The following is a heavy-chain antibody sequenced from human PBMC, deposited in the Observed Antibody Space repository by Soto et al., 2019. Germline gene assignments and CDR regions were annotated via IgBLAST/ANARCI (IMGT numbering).Heavy chain of an antibody. CDR2: ISHSGST. V-gene: IGHV4-4*02. D-gene: IGHD6-13*01. CDR1: CGSIGTGNC. J-gene: IGHJ4*02. Sequence: LSLSCAGACGSIGTGNCGILALRSPGKGLEWIGEISHSGSTNYKPSLNSRVTISVDKSKDQFSLKLSSLTAADTAVYYWATSPGSVAGDYWGQGTLV. CDR3: ATSPGSVAGDY.